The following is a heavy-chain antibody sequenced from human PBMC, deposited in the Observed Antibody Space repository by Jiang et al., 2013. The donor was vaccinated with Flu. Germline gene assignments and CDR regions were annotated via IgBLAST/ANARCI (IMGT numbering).Heavy chain of an antibody. D-gene: IGHD6-13*01. CDR2: IIPILGIA. Sequence: GAEVKKPGSSVKVSCKASGGTFSSYTISWVRQAPGQGLEWMGRIIPILGIANYAQKFQGRVTITADKSTSTAYMELSSLRSEDTAVYYCAGVYSSSWHDYWGQGTLVTVSS. CDR1: GGTFSSYT. V-gene: IGHV1-69*02. CDR3: AGVYSSSWHDY. J-gene: IGHJ4*02.